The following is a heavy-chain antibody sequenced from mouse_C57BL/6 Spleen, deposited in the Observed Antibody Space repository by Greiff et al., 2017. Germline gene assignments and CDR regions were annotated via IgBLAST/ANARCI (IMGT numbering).Heavy chain of an antibody. CDR1: GYTFTSYW. D-gene: IGHD2-4*01. CDR3: ARGNYDYDGSRDYAMDY. CDR2: IDPSDSET. J-gene: IGHJ4*01. V-gene: IGHV1-52*01. Sequence: QVQLQQPGAELVRPGSSVKLSCKASGYTFTSYWMHWVKQRPIQGLEWIGNIDPSDSETHYNQKFKDKATLTVDKSSSTAYMQLSSLTSEDSAVYYCARGNYDYDGSRDYAMDYWGQGTSVTVSS.